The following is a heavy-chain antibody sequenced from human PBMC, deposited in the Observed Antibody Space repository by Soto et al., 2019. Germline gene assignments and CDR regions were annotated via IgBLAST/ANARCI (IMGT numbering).Heavy chain of an antibody. CDR2: ISGSGGST. Sequence: GGSLRLSCAASGFTFSSYAMSWVRQAPGKGLEWVSAISGSGGSTYYADSVKGRFTISRDNSKNTLYLQMNSLRAEDTAVYYCAKDSYDSSGYYRQYFQHWGQGTLVTVSS. D-gene: IGHD3-22*01. J-gene: IGHJ1*01. CDR3: AKDSYDSSGYYRQYFQH. V-gene: IGHV3-23*01. CDR1: GFTFSSYA.